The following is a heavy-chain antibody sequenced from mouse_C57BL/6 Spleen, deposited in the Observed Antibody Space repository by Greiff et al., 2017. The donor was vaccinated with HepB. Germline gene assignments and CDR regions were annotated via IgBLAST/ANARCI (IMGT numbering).Heavy chain of an antibody. CDR2: IHPNSGST. D-gene: IGHD1-1*01. CDR1: GYTFTSYW. V-gene: IGHV1-64*01. CDR3: ANYYGSSYCYFDV. Sequence: QVQLQQPGAELVKPGASVKLSCKASGYTFTSYWMHWVKQRTGQGLEWIGMIHPNSGSTNYNEKFKSKATLTVDKSSSTAYMQLSSLTSEDSAVYYCANYYGSSYCYFDVWGTGTTVTVSS. J-gene: IGHJ1*03.